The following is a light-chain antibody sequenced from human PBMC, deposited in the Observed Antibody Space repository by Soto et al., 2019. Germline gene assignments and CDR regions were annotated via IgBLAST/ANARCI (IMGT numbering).Light chain of an antibody. CDR3: CSYAGTRDV. CDR1: NSDIGNYNL. CDR2: EVS. Sequence: QAVVTQPASVSGSPGQSITISCTGTNSDIGNYNLVSWYQQHPGKAPKLMIYEVSKRPSGVSNRFSGSKSDNTASLTISGRQAEDEADYYCCSYAGTRDVFGGGTKLTVL. V-gene: IGLV2-23*02. J-gene: IGLJ2*01.